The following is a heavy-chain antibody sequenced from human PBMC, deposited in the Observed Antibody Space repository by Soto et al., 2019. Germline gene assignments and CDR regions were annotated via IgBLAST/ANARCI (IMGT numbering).Heavy chain of an antibody. J-gene: IGHJ4*02. D-gene: IGHD4-17*01. CDR1: GFTFSSYA. CDR3: AKEGGSYDYGDYYFDY. V-gene: IGHV3-23*01. CDR2: ISGSGGST. Sequence: GGSLRLSCAASGFTFSSYAMSWVRQAPGKGLEWVSAISGSGGSTYYADSVKGRFTISRDNSKNTLYLQMNSLRAEDTAVYYCAKEGGSYDYGDYYFDYWGQGTLVTVSS.